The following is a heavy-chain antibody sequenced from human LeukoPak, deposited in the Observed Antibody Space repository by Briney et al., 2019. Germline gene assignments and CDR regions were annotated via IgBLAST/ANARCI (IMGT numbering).Heavy chain of an antibody. V-gene: IGHV3-23*01. CDR3: AKDLAPDSY. Sequence: GGSLRLSCAASRFTLSSYAMSWVRQAPGKGLEWVSAISGSGGNTYYADSVKGRFTISRDNSKNTLYLRMNSLRAEDTAVYYCAKDLAPDSYWGQGTLVTVSS. D-gene: IGHD1-14*01. CDR2: ISGSGGNT. J-gene: IGHJ4*02. CDR1: RFTLSSYA.